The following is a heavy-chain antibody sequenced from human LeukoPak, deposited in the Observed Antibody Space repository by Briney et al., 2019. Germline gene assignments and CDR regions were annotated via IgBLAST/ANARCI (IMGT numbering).Heavy chain of an antibody. J-gene: IGHJ4*02. CDR1: GFTVSSNY. D-gene: IGHD3-22*01. V-gene: IGHV3-53*01. Sequence: GGSLRLSCAASGFTVSSNYMSWVRQAPGKGLEWVSVIYSGGSTYYADSVKGRFTISRDNAKNSLYLQMNSLRAEDTAVYYCARSDYYDSTLDWGQGTLVTVSS. CDR2: IYSGGST. CDR3: ARSDYYDSTLD.